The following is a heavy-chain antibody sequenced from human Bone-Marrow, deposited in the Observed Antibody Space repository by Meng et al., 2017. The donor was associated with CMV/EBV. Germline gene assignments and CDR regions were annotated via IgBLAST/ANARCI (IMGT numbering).Heavy chain of an antibody. D-gene: IGHD6-13*01. J-gene: IGHJ5*02. CDR3: ARSGYSSSWYGL. V-gene: IGHV4-34*01. CDR2: INHSGST. Sequence: GSLRLSCAVYGGSFSGYYWSWIRQPPGKGLEWIGEINHSGSTNYNPSLKSRVTISVDTSKNQFSLKLSPVTAADTAVYYCARSGYSSSWYGLWGQGTLVTVSS. CDR1: GGSFSGYY.